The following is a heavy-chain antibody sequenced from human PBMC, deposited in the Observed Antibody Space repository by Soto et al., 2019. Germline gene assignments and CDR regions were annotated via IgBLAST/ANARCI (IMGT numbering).Heavy chain of an antibody. D-gene: IGHD3-3*01. CDR3: TKAGDDYWSEYLYYFDN. CDR2: ISSSGDII. Sequence: GGSLRLSCAASGFTFSDYYMSWIRQAPGKGLEWVSYISSSGDIIYYADSMKGRFTISRGNAKNSLYLQMNNLRAEDTAVYYCTKAGDDYWSEYLYYFDNWGQGSLVTVSS. CDR1: GFTFSDYY. J-gene: IGHJ4*02. V-gene: IGHV3-11*01.